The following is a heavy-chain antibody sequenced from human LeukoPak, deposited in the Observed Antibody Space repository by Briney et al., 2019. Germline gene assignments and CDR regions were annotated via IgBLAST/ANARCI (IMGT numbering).Heavy chain of an antibody. CDR2: IRISAYGAST. Sequence: GGSLRLSCTVSGLPFSDDALSWVRQVPGRGLEWVGFIRISAYGASTEYSAPVKDRFTISRDDSKSLAYLQMNTLKTEDTAVYYCATHRLESHDIQFDYWGQGALVIVSS. D-gene: IGHD1-1*01. V-gene: IGHV3-49*04. CDR1: GLPFSDDA. J-gene: IGHJ4*02. CDR3: ATHRLESHDIQFDY.